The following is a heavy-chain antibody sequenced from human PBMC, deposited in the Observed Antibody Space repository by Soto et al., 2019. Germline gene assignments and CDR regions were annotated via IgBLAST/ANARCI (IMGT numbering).Heavy chain of an antibody. D-gene: IGHD4-17*01. V-gene: IGHV3-30*18. CDR1: GFTFSSYG. Sequence: PGGSLRLSCAVSGFTFSSYGMHWVRQAPGKGLEWVAVISYDGSNKYYADSVKGRFTISRDNSKNTLYLQMNSLRAEDTAVYYCAKATTVTTPPQAVDYWGQGTLVTVSS. CDR3: AKATTVTTPPQAVDY. CDR2: ISYDGSNK. J-gene: IGHJ4*02.